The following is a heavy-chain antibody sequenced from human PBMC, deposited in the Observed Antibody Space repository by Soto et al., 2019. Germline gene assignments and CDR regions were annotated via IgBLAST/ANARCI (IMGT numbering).Heavy chain of an antibody. D-gene: IGHD3-10*01. Sequence: QSXESLLLSCAASGFTFSSYAMSWVRQAPGKGLEWVSAISGSGGSKYYADSVKGRFTISRDNSTNTLYLQMNSLRAEDTAVYYCAKFSDRFVDYWGQGTLVAVSS. V-gene: IGHV3-23*01. J-gene: IGHJ4*02. CDR1: GFTFSSYA. CDR2: ISGSGGSK. CDR3: AKFSDRFVDY.